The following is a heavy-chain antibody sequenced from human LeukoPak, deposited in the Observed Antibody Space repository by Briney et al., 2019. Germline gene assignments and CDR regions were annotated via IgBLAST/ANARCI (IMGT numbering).Heavy chain of an antibody. CDR1: GFTVSSNS. J-gene: IGHJ4*02. CDR2: IYSDNT. CDR3: ARRAGAYTHPYDY. Sequence: GGSLRLSCTVSGFTVSSNSMSWVRQAPGKGLEWVSFIYSDNTHYSDSVKGRFTISRDNSKNTLYLQMNSLRAEDTAVYYCARRAGAYTHPYDYWGQGTLVTVSS. V-gene: IGHV3-53*01. D-gene: IGHD3-16*01.